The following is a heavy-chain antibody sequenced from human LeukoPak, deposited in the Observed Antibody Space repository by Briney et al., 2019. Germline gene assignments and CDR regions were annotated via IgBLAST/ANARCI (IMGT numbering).Heavy chain of an antibody. CDR3: ATSTFDNWFDP. V-gene: IGHV1-69*06. CDR2: IIPIFGTA. Sequence: SVKVSCKASGGTFSSYAISWVRQAPGQGLEWMGGIIPIFGTAYYAQKFQGRVTITADKSTSTAYMELSSLRSEDTAVYYCATSTFDNWFDPWGQGTLVTVSS. CDR1: GGTFSSYA. D-gene: IGHD5/OR15-5a*01. J-gene: IGHJ5*02.